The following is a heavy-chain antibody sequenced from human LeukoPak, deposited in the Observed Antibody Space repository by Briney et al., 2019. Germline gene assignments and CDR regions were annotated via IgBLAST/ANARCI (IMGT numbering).Heavy chain of an antibody. CDR2: ISSSSSYI. CDR1: GFTFSSYS. V-gene: IGHV3-21*04. CDR3: AKVGITMIVVVPPDAFDI. Sequence: GGSLRLSCVASGFTFSSYSMSWVRQAPGKGLEWVSSISSSSSYIYYADSVKGRFTISRDNANNSLFLQMNSLRVDDTAVYYCAKVGITMIVVVPPDAFDIWGQGTMVTVSS. D-gene: IGHD3-22*01. J-gene: IGHJ3*02.